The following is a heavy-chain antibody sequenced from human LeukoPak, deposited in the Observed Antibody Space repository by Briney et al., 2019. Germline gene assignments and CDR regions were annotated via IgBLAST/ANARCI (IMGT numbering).Heavy chain of an antibody. D-gene: IGHD2-2*01. CDR1: GGSISTYY. CDR2: INHSGST. Sequence: SETLSLTCTVSGGSISTYYWSWIRQPPGKGLEWIGEINHSGSTNYNPSLKSRVTISVDTSKNQFSLKLSSVTAADTAVYYCARGDVVPAAPFDYWGQGTLVTVSS. V-gene: IGHV4-34*01. J-gene: IGHJ4*02. CDR3: ARGDVVPAAPFDY.